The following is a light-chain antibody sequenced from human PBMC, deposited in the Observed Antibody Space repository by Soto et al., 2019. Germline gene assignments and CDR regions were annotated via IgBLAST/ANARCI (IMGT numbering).Light chain of an antibody. V-gene: IGLV1-47*01. J-gene: IGLJ2*01. CDR1: SSNIGSNY. Sequence: QSVLTQPPSASGTPGQRVTISCSGSSSNIGSNYVYWYQQLPGTAPKLLIYRNNQRPSGVPDRFSGSKSGTSASLAISGLRXEDEADYYCAAWDDSLSGPVVFGGGTKLTVL. CDR2: RNN. CDR3: AAWDDSLSGPVV.